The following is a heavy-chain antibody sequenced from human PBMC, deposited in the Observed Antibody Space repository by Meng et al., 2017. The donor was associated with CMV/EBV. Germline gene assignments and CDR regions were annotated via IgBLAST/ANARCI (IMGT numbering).Heavy chain of an antibody. J-gene: IGHJ4*02. D-gene: IGHD3-10*01. CDR2: ISSSSSYI. CDR1: GFTFSSYS. V-gene: IGHV3-21*01. CDR3: ARDRGYYGSGSYGDY. Sequence: LSLTGAASGFTFSSYSMNWVRQAPGKGLEWVSSISSSSSYIYYADSVKGRFTISRDNAKNSLYLQMNSLRAEDTAVYYCARDRGYYGSGSYGDYWGQGTLVTVSS.